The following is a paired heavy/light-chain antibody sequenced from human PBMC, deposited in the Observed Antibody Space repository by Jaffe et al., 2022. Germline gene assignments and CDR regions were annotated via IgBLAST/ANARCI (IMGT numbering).Light chain of an antibody. CDR2: KAS. Sequence: DIQMTQSPSTLSASVGDRVTITCRASQSISSWLAWYQQKPGKAPKLLIYKASSLESGVPSRFSGSGSGTEFTLTISSLQPDDFATYYCQQYNSYSGVTFGPGTKVDIK. J-gene: IGKJ3*01. CDR1: QSISSW. V-gene: IGKV1-5*03. CDR3: QQYNSYSGVT.
Heavy chain of an antibody. J-gene: IGHJ4*02. D-gene: IGHD3-9*01. CDR3: AHLVPGSNVLRYFDWFEGLWGDRLFDY. CDR1: GFSLSTSGVG. Sequence: QITLKESGPTLVKPTQTLTLTCTFSGFSLSTSGVGVGWIRQPPGKALEWLALIYWNDDKRYSPSLKSRLTITKDTSKNQVVLTMTNMDPVDTATYYCAHLVPGSNVLRYFDWFEGLWGDRLFDYWGQGTLVTVSS. CDR2: IYWNDDK. V-gene: IGHV2-5*01.